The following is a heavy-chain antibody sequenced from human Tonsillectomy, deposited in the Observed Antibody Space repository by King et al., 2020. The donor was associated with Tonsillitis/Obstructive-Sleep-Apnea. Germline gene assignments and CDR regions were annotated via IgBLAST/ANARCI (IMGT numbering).Heavy chain of an antibody. Sequence: VQLVQSGAEVKKPGSSVKVSCKASGGTFSTFAINWVRQAPGQGLEWMGRTIPILAISNYAQNFQGRVTITADKSTSTAYMELSSLRSEDTAGYYCARGGDYYYYYYMDVWGKGTTVTVSS. CDR1: GGTFSTFA. J-gene: IGHJ6*03. V-gene: IGHV1-69*04. CDR2: TIPILAIS. CDR3: ARGGDYYYYYYMDV. D-gene: IGHD3-16*01.